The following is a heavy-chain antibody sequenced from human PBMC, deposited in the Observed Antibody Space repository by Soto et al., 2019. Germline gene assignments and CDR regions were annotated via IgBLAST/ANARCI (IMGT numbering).Heavy chain of an antibody. D-gene: IGHD3-10*01. CDR2: IYYSGST. Sequence: QVQLQESGPGLVKPSETLSLTCTVSGGSISSYYWSWIRQPPGKGLEWIGYIYYSGSTNYNPSLKSRVTISVDTSKNQFSLKLSSVTAADTAVYYCASLYGSGSYPPPDWGQGTLVTVSS. J-gene: IGHJ4*02. V-gene: IGHV4-59*01. CDR1: GGSISSYY. CDR3: ASLYGSGSYPPPD.